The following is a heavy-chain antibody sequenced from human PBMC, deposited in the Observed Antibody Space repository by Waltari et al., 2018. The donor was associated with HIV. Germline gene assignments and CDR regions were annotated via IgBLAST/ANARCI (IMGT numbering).Heavy chain of an antibody. J-gene: IGHJ4*02. CDR2: IWYDGSNK. Sequence: QVQLVESGGGVVQYGRSLRLSCVASGFHFSSYGIPWVRQAPGKGLEWVAVIWYDGSNKYYADSVKGRFSISRDNSKNTVYLQMNSLRAEDTAEYYCARDSITVSGTFDYWGQGTLVTVSS. CDR1: GFHFSSYG. D-gene: IGHD6-19*01. CDR3: ARDSITVSGTFDY. V-gene: IGHV3-33*01.